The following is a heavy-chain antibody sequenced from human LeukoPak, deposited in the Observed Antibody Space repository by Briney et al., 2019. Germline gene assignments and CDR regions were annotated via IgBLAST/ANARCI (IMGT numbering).Heavy chain of an antibody. V-gene: IGHV1-46*01. Sequence: ASVKVSCKASGYAFTSYYMHWVRQAPGQGLEWMGIIDPSGGSTRYPQKFQGRVTMTGDTSTSTVYMELSSLRFEDTAVYYCARGSTYCSSISCPMINCDYWGRGTLVTVSS. CDR2: IDPSGGST. CDR1: GYAFTSYY. D-gene: IGHD2-2*01. CDR3: ARGSTYCSSISCPMINCDY. J-gene: IGHJ4*02.